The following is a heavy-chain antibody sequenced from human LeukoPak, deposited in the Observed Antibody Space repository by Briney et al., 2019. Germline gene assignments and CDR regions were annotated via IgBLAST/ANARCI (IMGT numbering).Heavy chain of an antibody. CDR2: IYYSGST. D-gene: IGHD5-24*01. CDR3: ARVVDHGYSDY. Sequence: SETLSLICTVSGGSISPYYWSWIRQPPGKGLEWIGYIYYSGSTKYNPSLKSRVTISVDTSKNQFPLELTSVTAADTAVYYCARVVDHGYSDYWGLGTLVTVSS. J-gene: IGHJ4*02. CDR1: GGSISPYY. V-gene: IGHV4-59*01.